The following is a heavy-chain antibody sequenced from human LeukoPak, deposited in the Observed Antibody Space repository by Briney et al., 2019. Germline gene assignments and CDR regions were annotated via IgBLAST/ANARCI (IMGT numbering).Heavy chain of an antibody. CDR1: GFTFDDYA. CDR2: ISWNSGTV. D-gene: IGHD1-26*01. J-gene: IGHJ4*02. Sequence: PGGSLRLSCAASGFTFDDYAMHWVRQAPGKALKWVSGISWNSGTVGFADSVRGRFTISRDNAKNSLYLQMNSLRAEDTALYYCAKGGGSSSLGYYFDYWGQGTLVTVPS. CDR3: AKGGGSSSLGYYFDY. V-gene: IGHV3-9*01.